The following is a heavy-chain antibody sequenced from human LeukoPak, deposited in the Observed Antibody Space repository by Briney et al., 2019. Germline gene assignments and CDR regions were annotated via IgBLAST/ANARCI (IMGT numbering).Heavy chain of an antibody. CDR3: TRNTYTNSRYYFDS. Sequence: GGSLRLSCAASGFTFSDHYMDWVRQAPGQGLEWVGRIRNKANSYTTEYAASVKGRFTISRDESTNSLYLQMNSLKTEDTAVYYCTRNTYTNSRYYFDSWGQGTLVTVSS. J-gene: IGHJ4*02. CDR2: IRNKANSYTT. V-gene: IGHV3-72*01. D-gene: IGHD6-13*01. CDR1: GFTFSDHY.